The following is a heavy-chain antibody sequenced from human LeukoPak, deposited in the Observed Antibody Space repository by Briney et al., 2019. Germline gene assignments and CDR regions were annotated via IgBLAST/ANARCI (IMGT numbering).Heavy chain of an antibody. CDR1: GFIFSTCA. V-gene: IGHV3-20*04. CDR3: ARDHYRAVTASDY. D-gene: IGHD4-11*01. Sequence: GGSLRLSCAASGFIFSTCAMSWVRQAPGKGLEWVSGINWDGGTTVYADSVKGRFTISRDNAKNSLYLQMNSLRAEDTALYYCARDHYRAVTASDYWGQGTLVTVSS. CDR2: INWDGGTT. J-gene: IGHJ4*02.